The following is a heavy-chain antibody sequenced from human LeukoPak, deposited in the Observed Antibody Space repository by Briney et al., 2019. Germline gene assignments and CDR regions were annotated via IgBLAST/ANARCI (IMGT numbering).Heavy chain of an antibody. V-gene: IGHV3-23*01. CDR1: GFTFSSYA. J-gene: IGHJ4*02. D-gene: IGHD3-10*01. Sequence: GGSLRLSCAASGFTFSSYAMSWVRQAPGKGLEWVSAISGSGGSTYYADSVKGRFTISRDNSKNTLYLQMNSLRAEDTAVYYCAKGGAYYYGSGSYDFDYWGQGTLVTVPS. CDR2: ISGSGGST. CDR3: AKGGAYYYGSGSYDFDY.